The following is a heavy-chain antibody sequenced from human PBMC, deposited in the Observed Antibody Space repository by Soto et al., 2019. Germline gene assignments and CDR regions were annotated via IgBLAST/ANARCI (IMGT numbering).Heavy chain of an antibody. D-gene: IGHD2-2*01. CDR1: GGSVSSGSYY. CDR2: IYYSGST. V-gene: IGHV4-61*01. CDR3: ARVVVVPAAIGTNWFDP. Sequence: QVQLQESGPGLVKPSETLSLTCTVSGGSVSSGSYYWSWIRQPPGKGLEWIGYIYYSGSTNYNPSLNSRVTISVDTSKNQFSRKLSSVTAAETAVYYCARVVVVPAAIGTNWFDPWGQGTLVTVSS. J-gene: IGHJ5*02.